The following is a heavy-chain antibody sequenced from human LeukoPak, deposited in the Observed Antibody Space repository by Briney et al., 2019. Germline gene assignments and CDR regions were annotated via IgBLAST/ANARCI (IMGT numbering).Heavy chain of an antibody. CDR1: GGSISSSNW. V-gene: IGHV4-4*02. D-gene: IGHD6-13*01. Sequence: ASETLSLTCAVSGGSISSSNWWSWVRQPPWKGLEWIGEIYHSGSTNYNTSHKSRVTISVDKSKNQFSLKLGSVTAADTAVYYCARSVGVAAAENYWGQGTLVTVSS. J-gene: IGHJ4*02. CDR2: IYHSGST. CDR3: ARSVGVAAAENY.